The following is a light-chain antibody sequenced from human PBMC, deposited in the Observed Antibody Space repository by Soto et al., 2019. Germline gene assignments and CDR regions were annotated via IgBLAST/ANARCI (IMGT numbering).Light chain of an antibody. V-gene: IGLV8-61*01. CDR3: VLYLGGSYV. CDR1: SGSVSTGYH. J-gene: IGLJ1*01. CDR2: STN. Sequence: QTVVTQEPSFSVSPGETVTLTCGLSSGSVSTGYHPSWYQQTPGQAPRTLIYSTNTRSSGVPDRFSGSILGNKAALTITGAQADDDSDYYCVLYLGGSYVFGTGTKVTVL.